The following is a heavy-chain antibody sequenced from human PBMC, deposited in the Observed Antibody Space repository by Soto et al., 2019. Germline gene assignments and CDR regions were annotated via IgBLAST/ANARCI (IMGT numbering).Heavy chain of an antibody. J-gene: IGHJ3*02. CDR2: IYYSGST. CDR3: ARHLVTIFPSAFDI. D-gene: IGHD3-3*01. V-gene: IGHV4-39*01. CDR1: GGSISSSSYY. Sequence: QLQLQESGPGLVKPSETLSLTCTVSGGSISSSSYYWGWIRQPPGKGLEWIGSIYYSGSTYYNPSLKSRVTISVDTSKNHFSLKRGSVTAADTAVYYWARHLVTIFPSAFDIWAKGQWSPSLQ.